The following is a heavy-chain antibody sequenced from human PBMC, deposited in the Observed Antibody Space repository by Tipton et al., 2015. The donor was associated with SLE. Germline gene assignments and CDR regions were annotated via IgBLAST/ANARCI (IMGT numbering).Heavy chain of an antibody. Sequence: LRLSCTVSNGSISSSPYYWGWIRQSPGKGLEWVGSIYYSGSTYYNPSLKSRVTISVDTSRNQCSLNLTSVTAADTAVYYCARGPYYYMDIWGKGTTVTVSS. V-gene: IGHV4-39*07. CDR2: IYYSGST. J-gene: IGHJ6*03. CDR3: ARGPYYYMDI. CDR1: NGSISSSPYY.